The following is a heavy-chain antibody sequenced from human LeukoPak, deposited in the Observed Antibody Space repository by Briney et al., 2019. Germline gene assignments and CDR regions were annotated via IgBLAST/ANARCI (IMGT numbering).Heavy chain of an antibody. CDR1: GGTFSSYT. J-gene: IGHJ3*02. Sequence: SVKVSCKASGGTFSSYTISWVQQAPGQGLEWMGRIIPILGIANYAQKFQGRVTITADKSTSTAYMELSSLRSEDTAVYYCARDRGTESSLYPKDIAAAHDAFDIWGQGTMVTVSS. CDR3: ARDRGTESSLYPKDIAAAHDAFDI. CDR2: IIPILGIA. V-gene: IGHV1-69*04. D-gene: IGHD6-13*01.